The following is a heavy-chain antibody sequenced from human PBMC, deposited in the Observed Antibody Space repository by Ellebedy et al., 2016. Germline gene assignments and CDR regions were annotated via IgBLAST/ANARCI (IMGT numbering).Heavy chain of an antibody. CDR1: GFTFSSYS. V-gene: IGHV3-48*04. D-gene: IGHD3-3*01. CDR3: AKELIVWSGYNYFDD. CDR2: ISSSSSTI. J-gene: IGHJ4*02. Sequence: GESLKISCAASGFTFSSYSMNWVRQAPGKGLEWVSYISSSSSTIYYADSVKGRFTISRDNAKNSLYLQMNSLRAEDTAVYYCAKELIVWSGYNYFDDWGQGTLVTVSS.